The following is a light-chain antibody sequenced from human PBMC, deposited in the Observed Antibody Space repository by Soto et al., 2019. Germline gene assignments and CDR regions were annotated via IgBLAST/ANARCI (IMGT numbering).Light chain of an antibody. J-gene: IGKJ1*01. CDR2: GAS. Sequence: EVVMAQSPSTLSVSTGERATLSCRASQTVTRSYLAWYQQKPGQAPRLLIYGASTRATGIPARFSGSGSGTDFTLTISRLEPEDFAVYYCQQYGSSPPVTFGQGTKVDIK. CDR1: QTVTRSY. V-gene: IGKV3-20*01. CDR3: QQYGSSPPVT.